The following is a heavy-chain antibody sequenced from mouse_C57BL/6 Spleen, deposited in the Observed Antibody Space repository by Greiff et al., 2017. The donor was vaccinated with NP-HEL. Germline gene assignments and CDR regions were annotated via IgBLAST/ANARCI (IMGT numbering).Heavy chain of an antibody. CDR1: GFTFTDYY. J-gene: IGHJ1*03. Sequence: DVHLVESGGGLVQPGGSLSLSCAASGFTFTDYYMSWVRQPPGKALEWLGFIRNKANGYTTEYSASVKGRFTISRDNSQSILYLQMNALRAEDSATYYCARSPFYDGYYERLYFDVWGTGTTVTVSS. D-gene: IGHD2-3*01. V-gene: IGHV7-3*01. CDR2: IRNKANGYTT. CDR3: ARSPFYDGYYERLYFDV.